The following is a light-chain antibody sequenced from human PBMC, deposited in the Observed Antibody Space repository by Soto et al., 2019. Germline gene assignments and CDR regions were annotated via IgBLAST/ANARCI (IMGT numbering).Light chain of an antibody. CDR3: AAWYDSMNGLV. CDR2: NNN. Sequence: QSVLTQPPSASGTPGQRVTISCSGSSSNIGSNTLNWYQQLPGTAPNLLIYNNNHRPSGVLDRFSGCKSGTSAALAISWRQSEEEAAYYCAAWYDSMNGLVFGTGTKVTVL. J-gene: IGLJ1*01. CDR1: SSNIGSNT. V-gene: IGLV1-44*01.